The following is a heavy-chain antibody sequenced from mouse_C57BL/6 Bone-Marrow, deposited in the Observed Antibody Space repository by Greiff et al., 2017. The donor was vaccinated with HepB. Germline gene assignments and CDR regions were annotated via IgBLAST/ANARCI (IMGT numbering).Heavy chain of an antibody. CDR3: ARKNYGSSPDY. D-gene: IGHD1-1*01. Sequence: VQLQQSGPELVKPGASVKISCKASGYSFTGYYMNWVKQSPEKGLEWIGEINPSNGGTTYNQKFKAKATLTVDKSSSTAYMQLNSLTSEDSAVYYCARKNYGSSPDYWGQGTTLTVSS. CDR2: INPSNGGT. J-gene: IGHJ2*01. V-gene: IGHV1-42*01. CDR1: GYSFTGYY.